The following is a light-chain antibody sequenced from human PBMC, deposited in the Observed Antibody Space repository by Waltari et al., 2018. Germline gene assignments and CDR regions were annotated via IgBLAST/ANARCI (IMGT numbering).Light chain of an antibody. Sequence: IVLAQSPGPLALSPGARASPSCRASQSVSSSYLAWYQQKPGQAPRRLIYGASSRGTGNPDRLSGSGSGTEFTITISRMEPEEFAVEYCQQYGSTPPWTFGQGTKVEIK. CDR3: QQYGSTPPWT. J-gene: IGKJ1*01. V-gene: IGKV3-20*01. CDR1: QSVSSSY. CDR2: GAS.